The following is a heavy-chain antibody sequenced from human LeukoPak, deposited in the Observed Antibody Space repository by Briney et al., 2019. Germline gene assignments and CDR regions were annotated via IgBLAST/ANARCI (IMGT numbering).Heavy chain of an antibody. V-gene: IGHV3-23*01. Sequence: GGSLRLSCAASGFTLSSYGMSWVRQAPGKGLEWVSAISGSGGSTYYADSVKGRFTISRDNSKNTLYLQMNSLRAEDTAVYYCARVAVEMATISWFDPWGQGTLVTVSS. J-gene: IGHJ5*02. CDR3: ARVAVEMATISWFDP. CDR1: GFTLSSYG. D-gene: IGHD5-24*01. CDR2: ISGSGGST.